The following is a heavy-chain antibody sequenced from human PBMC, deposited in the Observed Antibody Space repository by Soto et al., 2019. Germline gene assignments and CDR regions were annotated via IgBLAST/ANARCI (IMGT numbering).Heavy chain of an antibody. CDR3: AKNQERELPRVIDF. Sequence: GGSLRLSCATSGLTFSNYAMSWVRQAPGGGLEWVSSMSGSSSTTYYADSVRGRFTISRDRSKNTLYLQMSSLRAEDRALYYCAKNQERELPRVIDFWGQGTLVTVSS. J-gene: IGHJ4*02. V-gene: IGHV3-23*01. D-gene: IGHD1-7*01. CDR2: MSGSSSTT. CDR1: GLTFSNYA.